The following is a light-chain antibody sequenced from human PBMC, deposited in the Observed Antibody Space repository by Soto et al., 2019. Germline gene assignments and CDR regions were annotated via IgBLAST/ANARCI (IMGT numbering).Light chain of an antibody. CDR1: QGISSY. V-gene: IGKV1-9*01. CDR3: QQLNSYPIT. CDR2: AAS. Sequence: RSSVSASVGDRVTGPWRASQGISSYLAWYQQKPGKAPKLLIYAASTLQSGVPSRFSGSGSGTDFTLTISSLQPEDFATYYCQQLNSYPITFGQGTRLEIK. J-gene: IGKJ5*01.